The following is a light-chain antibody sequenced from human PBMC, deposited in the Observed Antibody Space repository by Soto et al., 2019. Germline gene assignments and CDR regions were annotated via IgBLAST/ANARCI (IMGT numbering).Light chain of an antibody. CDR3: QQYNSFSWT. CDR2: DAS. Sequence: DIQLSQSPSTLCAFVGDSVTLTCRASQSISTWLAWYQQKPGKAPKLLIYDASSLEGGVPSRFSGSGSGTEFTLTISGLQPDDFATYYCQQYNSFSWTFGQGTKVDIK. CDR1: QSISTW. V-gene: IGKV1-5*01. J-gene: IGKJ1*01.